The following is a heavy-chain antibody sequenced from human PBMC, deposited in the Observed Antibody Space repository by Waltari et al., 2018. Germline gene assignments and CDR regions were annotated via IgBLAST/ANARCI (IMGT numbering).Heavy chain of an antibody. CDR3: ALGSGSYRSYYYYIDV. J-gene: IGHJ6*03. V-gene: IGHV1-69*06. CDR1: GGTFSSYA. CDR2: IIPIFGTA. D-gene: IGHD1-26*01. Sequence: QVQLVQSGAEVKKPGSPVKVSCKASGGTFSSYAISWVRQAPGQGLEWMGGIIPIFGTANYGRKCQVRGTITAYTSTVPAYMVLSILRSEDTAVYYCALGSGSYRSYYYYIDVWGKGTTFIVSS.